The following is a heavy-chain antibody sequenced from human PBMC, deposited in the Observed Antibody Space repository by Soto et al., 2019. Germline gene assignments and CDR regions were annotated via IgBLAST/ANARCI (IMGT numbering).Heavy chain of an antibody. CDR3: AHSSAPLIFLGFLNWFDP. Sequence: QITLKESGPTLVKPTQTLTLTCTFSGFSLSTSGVGVGWIRQPPGKALEWLALIYWDDDKRYSPSLKSRLTITKDTSKNQVVLTMTNMDPVDTATYYCAHSSAPLIFLGFLNWFDPWGQGTLVTVSS. D-gene: IGHD3-9*01. V-gene: IGHV2-5*02. CDR2: IYWDDDK. CDR1: GFSLSTSGVG. J-gene: IGHJ5*02.